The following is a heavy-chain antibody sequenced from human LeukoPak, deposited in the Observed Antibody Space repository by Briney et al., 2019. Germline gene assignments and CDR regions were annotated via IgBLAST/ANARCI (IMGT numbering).Heavy chain of an antibody. CDR3: ARGIGWPYFDY. D-gene: IGHD5-24*01. CDR1: GDSVSRTNIA. CDR2: TYYRSKWYN. V-gene: IGHV6-1*01. Sequence: SQTLSLTCAISGDSVSRTNIAWNWIRQSPSRGLEWLGRTYYRSKWYNDYAVSVQSRIIINPDTSKNQFSLQLNSATPEDTAVYYCARGIGWPYFDYWGQGTLVTVSS. J-gene: IGHJ4*02.